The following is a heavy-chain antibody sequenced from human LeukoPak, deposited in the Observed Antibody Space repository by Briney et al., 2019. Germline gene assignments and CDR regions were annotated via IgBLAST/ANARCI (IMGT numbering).Heavy chain of an antibody. J-gene: IGHJ4*02. CDR2: MYYSGST. CDR3: TRLELPPPKRFDY. D-gene: IGHD1-7*01. CDR1: GGSTRTTNHY. Sequence: PSETLSLTCSVSGGSTRTTNHYWSWIRQSPGKGLEWIGSMYYSGSTYYNPSLKSRVTISVDTSKNQFPLKLSSVTAADTAVYYCTRLELPPPKRFDYWGQGTLVTVSS. V-gene: IGHV4-39*01.